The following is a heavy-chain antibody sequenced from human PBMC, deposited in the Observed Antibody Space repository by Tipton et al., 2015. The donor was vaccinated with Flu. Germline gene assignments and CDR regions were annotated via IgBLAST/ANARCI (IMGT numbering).Heavy chain of an antibody. V-gene: IGHV4-34*01. CDR2: IKQSGSP. J-gene: IGHJ4*02. CDR1: GDSIRNDYF. D-gene: IGHD5-12*01. CDR3: ARGSGYASAYLDF. Sequence: TLSLTCAVSGDSIRNDYFWGWIRQPPGKGLEWIGEIKQSGSPNYNPSLKSRVTISVDPSKNQFSLKMTSLTAADTAVYYCARGSGYASAYLDFWGQGTLVTVSS.